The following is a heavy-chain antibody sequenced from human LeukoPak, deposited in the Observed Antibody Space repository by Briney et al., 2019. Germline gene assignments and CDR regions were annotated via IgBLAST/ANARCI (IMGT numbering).Heavy chain of an antibody. CDR2: IKSKTDGGTT. J-gene: IGHJ4*02. CDR3: TTEAMITFGGVIVPTHFDY. Sequence: PGGSLRLSCAASGFTFSNAWMSWVRQAPGKGLEWVGRIKSKTDGGTTDYAAPVKGRFTISRDDSKNTLYLQMNSLKTEDTAVYYCTTEAMITFGGVIVPTHFDYWGQGTLVTVSS. D-gene: IGHD3-16*02. CDR1: GFTFSNAW. V-gene: IGHV3-15*01.